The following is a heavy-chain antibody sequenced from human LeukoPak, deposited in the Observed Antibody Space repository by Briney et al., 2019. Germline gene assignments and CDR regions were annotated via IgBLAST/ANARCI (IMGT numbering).Heavy chain of an antibody. CDR3: ARDGGWYGDYFDY. D-gene: IGHD6-19*01. CDR1: GGSISSGSYY. Sequence: SQTLSLTCTVSGGSISSGSYYWSWIRQPAGKGLEWIGRIYTSGSTNYNPSLKSRVTISVDTSKNQFSLKLSSVTAADTAVYYCARDGGWYGDYFDYWGRGTLVTVSS. V-gene: IGHV4-61*02. CDR2: IYTSGST. J-gene: IGHJ4*02.